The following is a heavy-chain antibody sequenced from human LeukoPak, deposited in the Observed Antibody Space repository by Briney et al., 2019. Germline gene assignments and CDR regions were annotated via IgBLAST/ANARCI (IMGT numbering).Heavy chain of an antibody. CDR3: ARVGATPGGLDY. CDR1: GGTFSSYA. CDR2: IIPIFGTA. Sequence: SVKVSCKASGGTFSSYAISWVRQAPGQGLEWMGRIIPIFGTANYAQKFQGRVTITTDESTSTAYMELSSLRSEDTAVYYCARVGATPGGLDYWGQGTLVTVSS. D-gene: IGHD1-26*01. V-gene: IGHV1-69*05. J-gene: IGHJ4*02.